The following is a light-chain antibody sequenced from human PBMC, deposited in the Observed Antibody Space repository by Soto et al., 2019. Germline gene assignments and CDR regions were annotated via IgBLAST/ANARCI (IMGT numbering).Light chain of an antibody. CDR1: SSDVGTYIF. V-gene: IGLV2-11*01. Sequence: QSALTQPRSVSGSPGQSVTISCTGTSSDVGTYIFVSWYQQPPGKAPKLLIYDVNKRPSGVPDRFSGSKSGNTASLTISGLQAEDEADYYCSSYAGTYIRYAFGTGTKVTVL. CDR2: DVN. CDR3: SSYAGTYIRYA. J-gene: IGLJ1*01.